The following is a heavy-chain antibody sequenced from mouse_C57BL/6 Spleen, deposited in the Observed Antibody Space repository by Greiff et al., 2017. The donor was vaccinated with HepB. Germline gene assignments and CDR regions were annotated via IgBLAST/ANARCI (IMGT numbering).Heavy chain of an antibody. CDR2: ISNGGGST. Sequence: EVMLVESGGGLVQPGGSLKLSCAASGFTFSDYYMYWVRQTPEKRLEWVAYISNGGGSTYYPDTVKGRFTISRDNAKNTLYLQMSRLKSEDTAMYYCARQGPTRAMDYWGQGTSVTVSS. D-gene: IGHD1-1*01. CDR3: ARQGPTRAMDY. CDR1: GFTFSDYY. V-gene: IGHV5-12*01. J-gene: IGHJ4*01.